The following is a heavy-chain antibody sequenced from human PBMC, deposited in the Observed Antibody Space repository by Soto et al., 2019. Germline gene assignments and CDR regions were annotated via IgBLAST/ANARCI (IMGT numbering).Heavy chain of an antibody. CDR3: ASGIDFYYAMDV. CDR2: IYHSGST. J-gene: IGHJ6*01. Sequence: SETLSLTCAVSGYSISSGYYWGWIRQPPGKGLEWIGSIYHSGSTYYNASLKSRVTISVDTSKNQFSLKLTSVADADTAVYYCASGIDFYYAMDVWGQGTTVTVSS. V-gene: IGHV4-38-2*01. CDR1: GYSISSGYY.